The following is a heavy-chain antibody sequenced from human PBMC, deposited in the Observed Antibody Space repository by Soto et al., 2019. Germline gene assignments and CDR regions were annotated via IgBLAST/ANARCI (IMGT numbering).Heavy chain of an antibody. Sequence: GGSLRLSCAASGFTFSNAWMSWVRQAPGKGLEWVGRIKSKTDGGTTDYAAPVKGRFTISRDDSKNTLYLQMNSLKTEDTAVYYCTTEGGSYYYYYGMDVWGQGTTVTVSS. V-gene: IGHV3-15*01. J-gene: IGHJ6*02. D-gene: IGHD1-26*01. CDR3: TTEGGSYYYYYGMDV. CDR2: IKSKTDGGTT. CDR1: GFTFSNAW.